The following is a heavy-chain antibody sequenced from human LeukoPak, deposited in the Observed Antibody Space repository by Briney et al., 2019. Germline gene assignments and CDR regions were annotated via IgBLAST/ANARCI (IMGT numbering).Heavy chain of an antibody. CDR3: ARDRGVVVPAAPTDYYYMDV. V-gene: IGHV1-69*01. CDR2: IIPIFGTA. J-gene: IGHJ6*03. D-gene: IGHD2-2*01. CDR1: GGTFSSYA. Sequence: SVKVSCKASGGTFSSYAISWVRQAPGQGPEWMGGIIPIFGTANYAQKFQGRVTITADESTSTAYMELSSLRSEDTAVYYCARDRGVVVPAAPTDYYYMDVWGKGTTVTVSS.